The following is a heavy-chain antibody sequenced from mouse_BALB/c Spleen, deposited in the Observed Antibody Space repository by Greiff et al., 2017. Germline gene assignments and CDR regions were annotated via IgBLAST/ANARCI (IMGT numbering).Heavy chain of an antibody. CDR3: ARQYGNYFDY. Sequence: VQLQQSGGGLVQPGGSLKLSCAASGFTFSSYGMSWVRQTPDKRLELVATINSNGGSTYYPDSVKGRFTISRDNAKNTLYLQMSSLKSEDTAMYYCARQYGNYFDYWGQGTTLTVSA. V-gene: IGHV5-6-3*01. CDR1: GFTFSSYG. D-gene: IGHD2-10*02. J-gene: IGHJ2*01. CDR2: INSNGGST.